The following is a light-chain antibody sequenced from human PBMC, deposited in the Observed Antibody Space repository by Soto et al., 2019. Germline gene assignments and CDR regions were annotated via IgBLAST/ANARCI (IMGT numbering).Light chain of an antibody. CDR2: MAS. CDR3: QQYNSYST. CDR1: QNINEY. V-gene: IGKV1-5*03. J-gene: IGKJ1*01. Sequence: DIQMTQSPSTLSAAVGDRVTITCRASQNINEYLAWYQQKPGKAPKLLIYMASSLESEVPSRFSGSGSGTEFTLTISSLQPDDFATYYCQQYNSYSTFGQGTKVDIK.